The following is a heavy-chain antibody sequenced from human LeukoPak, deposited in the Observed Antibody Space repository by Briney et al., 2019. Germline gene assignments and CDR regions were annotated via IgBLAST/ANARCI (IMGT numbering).Heavy chain of an antibody. CDR2: ISGSGGST. Sequence: GGFLRLSCAASGFTFSSYAMSWVRQAPGKGLEWVSAISGSGGSTYYADSVKGRFTISRDNSKNTLYLQMNSLRAEDTAVYYCAKNALYGSGSPPDYWGQGTLVTVSS. V-gene: IGHV3-23*01. CDR1: GFTFSSYA. J-gene: IGHJ4*02. CDR3: AKNALYGSGSPPDY. D-gene: IGHD3-10*01.